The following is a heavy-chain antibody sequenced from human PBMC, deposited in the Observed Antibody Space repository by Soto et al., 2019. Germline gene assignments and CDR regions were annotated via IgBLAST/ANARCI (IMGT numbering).Heavy chain of an antibody. J-gene: IGHJ5*02. CDR3: ARDWRGSEGFDP. CDR2: IGALNDDT. Sequence: QVQLLQSGPEVKKPGASVKISCKASGYTFSTYGFSWVRQAPGQGLEWMGWIGALNDDTTYAQNFKGRVTMTTDTATTTSYMELRSLTSDDSAVYFCARDWRGSEGFDPWGQGTLVTVSS. D-gene: IGHD3-3*01. V-gene: IGHV1-18*01. CDR1: GYTFSTYG.